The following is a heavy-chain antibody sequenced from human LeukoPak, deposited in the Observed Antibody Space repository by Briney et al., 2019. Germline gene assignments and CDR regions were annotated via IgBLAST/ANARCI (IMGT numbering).Heavy chain of an antibody. CDR2: INPSGGST. Sequence: ASVKVSCKASGYTFTSYYMHWVRQAPGQGLEWMGIINPSGGSTSYAQKFQGRVTMTRDTSTSTVYMELSSLRSEDTAVYYCARGGEDVLRFLEPQVFDYWGQGTLVTVSS. D-gene: IGHD3-3*01. CDR1: GYTFTSYY. CDR3: ARGGEDVLRFLEPQVFDY. J-gene: IGHJ4*02. V-gene: IGHV1-46*01.